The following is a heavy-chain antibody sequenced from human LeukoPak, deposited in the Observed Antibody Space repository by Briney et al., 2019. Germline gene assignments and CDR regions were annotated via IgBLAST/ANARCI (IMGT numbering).Heavy chain of an antibody. CDR2: ISYDGSNK. J-gene: IGHJ4*02. D-gene: IGHD4-17*01. V-gene: IGHV3-30*04. Sequence: PGGSLRLSCAASGFTFSSYAMHWVRQAPGKGLEWVAVISYDGSNKYYADSVKGRFTISRDNSKNTLYLQMNSLRAEDTAVYYCARGMDYEVCDYWGQGTLVTVSS. CDR3: ARGMDYEVCDY. CDR1: GFTFSSYA.